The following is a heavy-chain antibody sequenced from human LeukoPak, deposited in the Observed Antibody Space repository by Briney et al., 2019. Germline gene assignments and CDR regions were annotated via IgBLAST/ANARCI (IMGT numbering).Heavy chain of an antibody. Sequence: PSETLSLTCTVSGSSVSSGSYYWSWIRQPPGKGLEWIGYIYYSGSTNYNPSLKSRVTISVDTSKNQFSLKLNSVTAADTAVYYCARIDTVTTAYDYWGQGTLVTVSS. CDR3: ARIDTVTTAYDY. D-gene: IGHD4-17*01. J-gene: IGHJ4*02. CDR1: GSSVSSGSYY. V-gene: IGHV4-61*01. CDR2: IYYSGST.